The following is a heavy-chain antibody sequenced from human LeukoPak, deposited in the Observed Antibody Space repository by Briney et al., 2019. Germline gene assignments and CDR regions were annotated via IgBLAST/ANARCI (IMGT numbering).Heavy chain of an antibody. CDR2: INTDGSTT. J-gene: IGHJ4*02. CDR3: VASGRAYCGGDCYTTLDF. D-gene: IGHD2-21*02. Sequence: PGGPLRLSCAASGFTFSSYWMHWVRQAPGKGLVWVSRINTDGSTTSYVDSVKGRFTISRDNAKKTLYLQMNSLRAEDTAVYYCVASGRAYCGGDCYTTLDFWGQGTLVTVSS. CDR1: GFTFSSYW. V-gene: IGHV3-74*01.